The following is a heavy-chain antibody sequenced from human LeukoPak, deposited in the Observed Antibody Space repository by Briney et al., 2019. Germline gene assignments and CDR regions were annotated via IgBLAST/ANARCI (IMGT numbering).Heavy chain of an antibody. CDR3: AKDIFQYYYDSSGYYSDAFDI. D-gene: IGHD3-22*01. J-gene: IGHJ3*02. CDR1: GFTFDDYA. Sequence: GGSLRLSRAASGFTFDDYAMHWVRQAPGKGLEWVSGISWNSGSIGYADSVKGRFTISRDNAKNSLYLQMNSLRAEDTALYYCAKDIFQYYYDSSGYYSDAFDIWGQGTMVTVSS. V-gene: IGHV3-9*01. CDR2: ISWNSGSI.